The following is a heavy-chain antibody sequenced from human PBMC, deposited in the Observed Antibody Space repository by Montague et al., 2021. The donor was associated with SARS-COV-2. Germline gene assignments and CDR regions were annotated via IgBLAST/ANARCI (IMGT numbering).Heavy chain of an antibody. D-gene: IGHD3-22*01. V-gene: IGHV4-61*02. Sequence: TSGSTNYNPSLKSRVTISVDTSKNQFSLKLRSVTAADTAWYYCARDAPYYDSSGHQFCDYWGQG. CDR2: TSGST. CDR3: ARDAPYYDSSGHQFCDY. J-gene: IGHJ4*02.